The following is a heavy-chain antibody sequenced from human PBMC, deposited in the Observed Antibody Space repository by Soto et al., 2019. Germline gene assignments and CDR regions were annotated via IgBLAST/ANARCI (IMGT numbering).Heavy chain of an antibody. CDR3: ARDVARDAFDI. D-gene: IGHD2-15*01. CDR1: GYTFTSYD. J-gene: IGHJ3*02. Sequence: ASVKVSCKASGYTFTSYDINWVRQATGQGLEWMGWMNPNSGNTGYAQKFQGRVTITADKSTSTAYMELSSLRSEDTAVYYCARDVARDAFDIWGQGTMVTVSS. V-gene: IGHV1-8*01. CDR2: MNPNSGNT.